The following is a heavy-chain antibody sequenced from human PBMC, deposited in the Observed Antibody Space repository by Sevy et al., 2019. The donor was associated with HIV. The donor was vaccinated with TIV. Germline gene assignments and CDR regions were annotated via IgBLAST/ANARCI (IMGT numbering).Heavy chain of an antibody. CDR2: ISSSGSTI. CDR3: ARDFTAYSYESLYYYYYGMDV. J-gene: IGHJ6*02. Sequence: GGSLRLSCAASGFTFSSYEMNWVRQAPGKGLEWVSYISSSGSTIYYADSVKGRFTISRDNAKNSLYLQMNSLGAEDTAVYYCARDFTAYSYESLYYYYYGMDVWGQGTTVTVSS. CDR1: GFTFSSYE. D-gene: IGHD5-18*01. V-gene: IGHV3-48*03.